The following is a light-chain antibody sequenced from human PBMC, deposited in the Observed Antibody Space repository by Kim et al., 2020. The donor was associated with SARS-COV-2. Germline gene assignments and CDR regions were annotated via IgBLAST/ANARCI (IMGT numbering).Light chain of an antibody. Sequence: SYELTQPPSVSVSPGQTATITCSGDKLGDKYASWYQQKPGQSPILVIYHDSKRPSGIPERFSGSNSGNTATLTISGTQAMDEADYSCQAWDSSTAVFGGGTQLTVL. CDR2: HDS. CDR1: KLGDKY. J-gene: IGLJ2*01. V-gene: IGLV3-1*01. CDR3: QAWDSSTAV.